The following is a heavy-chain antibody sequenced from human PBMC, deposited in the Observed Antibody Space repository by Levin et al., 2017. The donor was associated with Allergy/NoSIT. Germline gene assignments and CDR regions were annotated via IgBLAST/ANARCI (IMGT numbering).Heavy chain of an antibody. CDR3: ASLYYDFWS. CDR1: GFTFSSYA. J-gene: IGHJ4*02. V-gene: IGHV3-30-3*01. D-gene: IGHD3-3*01. Sequence: GGSLRLSCAASGFTFSSYAMHWVRQAPGKGLEWVAVISYDGSNKYYADSVKGRFTISRDNSKNTLYLQMNSLRAEDTAVYYCASLYYDFWSWGQGTLVTVSS. CDR2: ISYDGSNK.